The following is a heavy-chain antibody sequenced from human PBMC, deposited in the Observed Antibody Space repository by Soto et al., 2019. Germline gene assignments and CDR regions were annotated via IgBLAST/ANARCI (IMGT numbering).Heavy chain of an antibody. V-gene: IGHV4-39*07. CDR2: IYYSGST. CDR3: ARGQRFSDWFDP. J-gene: IGHJ5*02. Sequence: SETLSLTCSVSGGSINSSSYFWGWVRQPPGKGLEWIGSIYYSGSTYYNPSLRSRVTISVDTSKNQFSLRLLSVTDADTAVYFCARGQRFSDWFDPWGQGTLVTVSS. CDR1: GGSINSSSYF. D-gene: IGHD3-3*01.